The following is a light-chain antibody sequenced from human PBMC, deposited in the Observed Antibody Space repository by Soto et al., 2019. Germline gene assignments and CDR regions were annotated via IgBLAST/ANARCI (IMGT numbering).Light chain of an antibody. V-gene: IGLV2-23*03. CDR2: EGS. J-gene: IGLJ1*01. CDR1: SSDVGSYNL. Sequence: QSALTQPASVSGSPGQSITISCTGTSSDVGSYNLVSWYQQHPGKAPKLMIYEGSKRPSGVSQRFSGSKSGNTASLTISGLQAEDEADYYCCSYAGSSTFAYVFGTGTKLTVL. CDR3: CSYAGSSTFAYV.